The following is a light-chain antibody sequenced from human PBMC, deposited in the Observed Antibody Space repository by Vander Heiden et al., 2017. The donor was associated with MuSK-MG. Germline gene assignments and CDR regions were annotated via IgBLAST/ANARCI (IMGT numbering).Light chain of an antibody. CDR2: DVS. CDR1: RSDVGSYDL. CDR3: CSYTLSSTYV. V-gene: IGLV2-23*02. J-gene: IGLJ1*01. Sequence: QSALTQPASVSGSPGQSITISCTGTRSDVGSYDLVSWYQQHPGKAPKLIIYDVSKRPSGVSDRFSGAKSGNTASLTISGLQAEDETDYYCCSYTLSSTYVFGPGTKVTVL.